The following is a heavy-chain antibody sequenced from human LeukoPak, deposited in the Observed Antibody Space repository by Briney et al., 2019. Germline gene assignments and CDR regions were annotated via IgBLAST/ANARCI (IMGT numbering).Heavy chain of an antibody. CDR3: ARALFSSSLSVSGGG. D-gene: IGHD6-6*01. CDR2: ISSSSSYI. Sequence: GGSLRLSCAASGFTFSSYSMNWVRQAPGKGLEWVSSISSSSSYIYYADSVKGRFTISRDNAKNPLYLQMNSLRAEDTAVYYCARALFSSSLSVSGGGWGQGTLVTVSS. V-gene: IGHV3-21*01. J-gene: IGHJ4*02. CDR1: GFTFSSYS.